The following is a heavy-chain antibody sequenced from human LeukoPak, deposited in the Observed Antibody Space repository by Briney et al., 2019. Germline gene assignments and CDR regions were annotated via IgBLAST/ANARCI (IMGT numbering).Heavy chain of an antibody. CDR1: GGSISSSSYY. D-gene: IGHD3-3*01. Sequence: SETLSLTCTVSGGSISSSSYYWGWIRQPPGKGLEWIGSIYYSGGTYYNPSLKSRVTISVDTSKTQFSLKLSSVTAADTAVYYCARQFSYYDFWSGYPFDYWGQGTLVTVSS. V-gene: IGHV4-39*01. CDR2: IYYSGGT. CDR3: ARQFSYYDFWSGYPFDY. J-gene: IGHJ4*02.